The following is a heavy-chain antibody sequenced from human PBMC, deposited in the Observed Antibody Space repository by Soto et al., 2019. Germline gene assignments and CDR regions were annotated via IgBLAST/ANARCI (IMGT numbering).Heavy chain of an antibody. Sequence: QVQLVQSGAEVKKPGASVKVSCKASGYTFSSYGITWVRQAPGQGLEWMGWISADNGNTKYAQKLQGRLTMTTDTSTRTAYMELRSLRSDDTAVYYCARDAPRFLEWLFLDYWGQGTLVTVSS. D-gene: IGHD3-3*01. J-gene: IGHJ4*02. CDR3: ARDAPRFLEWLFLDY. V-gene: IGHV1-18*01. CDR1: GYTFSSYG. CDR2: ISADNGNT.